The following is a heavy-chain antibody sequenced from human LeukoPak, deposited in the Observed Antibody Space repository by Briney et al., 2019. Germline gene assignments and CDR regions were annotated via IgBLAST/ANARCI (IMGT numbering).Heavy chain of an antibody. J-gene: IGHJ4*02. D-gene: IGHD1/OR15-1a*01. CDR1: GASISSSNW. Sequence: SWTLSLTCQVSGASISSSNWWSWVRQPPGKGLEWIGEIYHSGSTNYNPSLKSRVTISVDKSKNQFSLKVTSVAAADTAVYYCATVEQQPIRIYWGQGTLVTVSS. CDR2: IYHSGST. V-gene: IGHV4-4*02. CDR3: ATVEQQPIRIY.